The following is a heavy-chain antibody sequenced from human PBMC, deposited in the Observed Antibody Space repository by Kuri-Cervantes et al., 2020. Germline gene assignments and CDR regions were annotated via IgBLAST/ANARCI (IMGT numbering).Heavy chain of an antibody. V-gene: IGHV3-9*01. CDR2: ISWNSGSI. Sequence: GGSLRLSCAASGFTFDDYAMHWVRQAPGKGLEWVSGISWNSGSIGYADSVKGRFTISRDNAKNSLYLQMNSLRAEDTALYYCAEDDSGDLMGAFDIWGQGTMVTVSS. D-gene: IGHD2-8*01. J-gene: IGHJ3*02. CDR1: GFTFDDYA. CDR3: AEDDSGDLMGAFDI.